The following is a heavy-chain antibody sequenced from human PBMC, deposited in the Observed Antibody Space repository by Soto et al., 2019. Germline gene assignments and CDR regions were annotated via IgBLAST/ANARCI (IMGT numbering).Heavy chain of an antibody. V-gene: IGHV1-18*01. CDR1: GYTLTSHG. D-gene: IGHD6-6*01. CDR3: AREGGNSGVPCEYYFGMDV. CDR2: ISAYNGNT. Sequence: QVQLVQSGAEVKKPGASVKVSCKASGYTLTSHGISWVRQAPGQGLEWMGWISAYNGNTNYAQKLQGRVTMTTDTSTSTASMELRSLRSDDTALYYCAREGGNSGVPCEYYFGMDVWGQATTFTVSS. J-gene: IGHJ6*02.